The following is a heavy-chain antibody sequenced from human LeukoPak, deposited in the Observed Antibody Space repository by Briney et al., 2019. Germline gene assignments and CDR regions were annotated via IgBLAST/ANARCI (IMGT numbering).Heavy chain of an antibody. Sequence: GGSLILSCAASGFTFSSYSMNWVRPAPGKGLEWVSSISSSSSYIYYADSVKGRFTISRDNAKNSLYLQMNSLRAEDTAVYYCARDYRREYYYDSSGYYISWGQGTLVTVSS. CDR3: ARDYRREYYYDSSGYYIS. V-gene: IGHV3-21*01. CDR1: GFTFSSYS. D-gene: IGHD3-22*01. CDR2: ISSSSSYI. J-gene: IGHJ5*02.